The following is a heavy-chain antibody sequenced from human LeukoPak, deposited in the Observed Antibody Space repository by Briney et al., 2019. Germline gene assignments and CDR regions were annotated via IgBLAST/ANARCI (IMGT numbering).Heavy chain of an antibody. CDR2: ISSSSSTI. Sequence: GGSLRLSCAASGFTFSSYSMNWVRQAPGKGLEWVSYISSSSSTIYYADSVKGRFTFSRDNAKNSLYLQMNSLRAEDTAVYYCARDSFSNYLLPFDYWGQGTLVTVSS. CDR1: GFTFSSYS. V-gene: IGHV3-48*01. CDR3: ARDSFSNYLLPFDY. J-gene: IGHJ4*02. D-gene: IGHD4-11*01.